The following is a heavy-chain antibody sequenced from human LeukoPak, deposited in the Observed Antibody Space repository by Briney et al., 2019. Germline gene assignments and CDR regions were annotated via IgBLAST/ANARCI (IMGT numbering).Heavy chain of an antibody. CDR3: AQGTGTRYWCFDL. CDR1: GGSISSGDYY. J-gene: IGHJ2*01. V-gene: IGHV4-30-4*08. Sequence: SQTLSLTCTVSGGSISSGDYYWSWIRQPPGKGLEWIGYIYYSGSTYYNPSLKSRVTISVDTSKNQFSLKLSSVTAADTAVYYCAQGTGTRYWCFDLWGRGTLVTVSS. CDR2: IYYSGST. D-gene: IGHD2-8*02.